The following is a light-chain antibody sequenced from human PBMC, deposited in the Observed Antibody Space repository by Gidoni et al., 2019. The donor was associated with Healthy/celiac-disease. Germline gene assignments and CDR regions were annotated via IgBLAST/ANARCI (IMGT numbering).Light chain of an antibody. J-gene: IGKJ1*01. CDR2: WAS. V-gene: IGKV4-1*01. CDR3: QQDYSTPLT. CDR1: QSVLYSSNNKNY. Sequence: DIVMTQSPDSLAVSLGERATLNCKSSQSVLYSSNNKNYLAWYQQKPGQPPKLLIYWASTRESGVPDRFSGSGSGTDFTLTISSLQAEDVAVYYCQQDYSTPLTFXQXTKVEIK.